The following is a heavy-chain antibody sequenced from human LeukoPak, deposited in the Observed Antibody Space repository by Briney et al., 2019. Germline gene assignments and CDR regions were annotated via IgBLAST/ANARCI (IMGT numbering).Heavy chain of an antibody. J-gene: IGHJ4*02. CDR1: GYSISNFNY. CDR2: LHHSENT. Sequence: SETLSLTCSVSGYSISNFNYWGWIRQPPGKGLEWIGSLHHSENTYYNSSLESRVTISLDTSKNQFSLRLTSVTAADTALYYCARDATGMGNYFDYWGQGTLVTVSS. CDR3: ARDATGMGNYFDY. D-gene: IGHD3-10*01. V-gene: IGHV4-38-2*02.